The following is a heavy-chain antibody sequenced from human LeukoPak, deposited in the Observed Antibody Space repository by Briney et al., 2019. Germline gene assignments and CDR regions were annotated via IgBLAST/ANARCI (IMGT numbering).Heavy chain of an antibody. J-gene: IGHJ4*02. CDR1: GFTLSDYG. Sequence: GGSLRLSCVVSGFTLSDYGIHWVRQAPGRGLQWVAFIPFDGSHKYYADSVEGRFTISRDTSKNTLYLQMNSLFCSKDFGPWGVGATPHYWGQGTLVTVSS. D-gene: IGHD1-26*01. CDR3: VGATPHY. CDR2: IPFDGSHK. V-gene: IGHV3-30*02.